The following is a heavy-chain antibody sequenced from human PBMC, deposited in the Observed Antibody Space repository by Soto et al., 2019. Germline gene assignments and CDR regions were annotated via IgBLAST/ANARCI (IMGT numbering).Heavy chain of an antibody. CDR3: ARLMTTVATFGLAYGMDV. CDR2: IIPIFGTA. V-gene: IGHV1-69*13. Sequence: SVKVSGKASGGTFSSYAISWVRQAPGQGLEWMGGIIPIFGTANYAQKFQGRVTITADESTSTAYMELSSLRSEDTAVYYCARLMTTVATFGLAYGMDVWGQGTTVTVSS. CDR1: GGTFSSYA. D-gene: IGHD4-17*01. J-gene: IGHJ6*02.